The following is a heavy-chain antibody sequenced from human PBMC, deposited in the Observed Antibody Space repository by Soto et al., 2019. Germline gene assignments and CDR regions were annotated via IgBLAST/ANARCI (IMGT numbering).Heavy chain of an antibody. CDR1: GYNFNTYW. CDR3: ARGGGWGTYYFDSSGYRRVDV. J-gene: IGHJ6*02. D-gene: IGHD3-22*01. CDR2: IYPDDSDT. Sequence: PGESLKISCKGSGYNFNTYWIAWVRQPPGKGLEWMGIIYPDDSDTKYSPSLQGQVTISADKSVSTAYLQWSSLKASDTAVYYCARGGGWGTYYFDSSGYRRVDVWGQGTTVTVSS. V-gene: IGHV5-51*01.